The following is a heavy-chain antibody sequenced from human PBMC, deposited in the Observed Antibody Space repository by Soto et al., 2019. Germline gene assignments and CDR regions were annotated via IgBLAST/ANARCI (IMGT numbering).Heavy chain of an antibody. CDR1: GGSISSYY. CDR2: IYYSGST. Sequence: PSATLSLTCTVSGGSISSYYWSWIRQPPGKGLEWIGYIYYSGSTNYNPSLKSRVTISVDTSKNQFSLKLSSVTAADTAVYYCARHKGWFDPWGQGTLVTVPQ. V-gene: IGHV4-59*08. CDR3: ARHKGWFDP. J-gene: IGHJ5*02.